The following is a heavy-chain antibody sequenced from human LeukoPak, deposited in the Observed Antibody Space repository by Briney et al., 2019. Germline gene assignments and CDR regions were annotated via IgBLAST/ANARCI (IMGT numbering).Heavy chain of an antibody. J-gene: IGHJ4*02. V-gene: IGHV3-23*01. CDR2: ISVSGGGT. CDR1: GFTFSSYT. Sequence: GGSLRLSCAASGFTFSSYTMSWVRQAPGKGLEWVSAISVSGGGTYYADSVKGRFTISRDNSKNTLYLQMNSLRAEDTAVYYCAKPPSRGPYDSSGYFDYWGQGTLVTVSS. CDR3: AKPPSRGPYDSSGYFDY. D-gene: IGHD3-22*01.